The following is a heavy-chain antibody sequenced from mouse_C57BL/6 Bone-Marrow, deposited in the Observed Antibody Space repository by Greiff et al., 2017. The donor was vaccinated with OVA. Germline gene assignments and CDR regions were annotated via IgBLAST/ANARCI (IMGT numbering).Heavy chain of an antibody. D-gene: IGHD1-1*01. J-gene: IGHJ2*01. CDR1: GFNIKDYY. V-gene: IGHV14-1*01. Sequence: VQLKESGAELVRPGASVKLSCTASGFNIKDYYMHWVKQRPEQGLEWIGRIDPEDGDTDYAPKFQGKATMTADTSSNTAYLQLSSLTSEDTAVDYCTSWGYYGSSYYFDDWGQGTTLTVSS. CDR2: IDPEDGDT. CDR3: TSWGYYGSSYYFDD.